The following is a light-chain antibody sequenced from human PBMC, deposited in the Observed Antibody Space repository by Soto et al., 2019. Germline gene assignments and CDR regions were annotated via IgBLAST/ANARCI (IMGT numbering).Light chain of an antibody. CDR1: QSISSS. CDR3: QQSYSTPRT. V-gene: IGKV1-39*01. J-gene: IGKJ4*01. Sequence: DIQMTQSPSSLSASVGDRVTITCRASQSISSSLNWYQQKPGEAPKLLIYAASSLKSGVPSRFSGSGSGTDFILTISSLQPEDFAAYYCQQSYSTPRTFGGGTKVDIK. CDR2: AAS.